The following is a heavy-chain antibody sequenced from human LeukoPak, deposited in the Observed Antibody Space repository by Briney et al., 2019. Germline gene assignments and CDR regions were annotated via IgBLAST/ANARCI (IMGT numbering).Heavy chain of an antibody. Sequence: SETLSLTCAVSGGSISSSNWWSWVRQPPGKGLEWIGEIYHSGSTNYNLSLKSRVTISVDKSKNQFSLKLSSVTAADTAVYYCARTGYSYYYDSSGYFDYWGQGTLVTVSS. CDR2: IYHSGST. V-gene: IGHV4-4*02. D-gene: IGHD3-22*01. CDR3: ARTGYSYYYDSSGYFDY. CDR1: GGSISSSNW. J-gene: IGHJ4*02.